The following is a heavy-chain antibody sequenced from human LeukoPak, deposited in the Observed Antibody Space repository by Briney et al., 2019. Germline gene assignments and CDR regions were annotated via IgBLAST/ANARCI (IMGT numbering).Heavy chain of an antibody. CDR2: ISSSSSYI. CDR3: ARDSSGSAYYFDY. Sequence: GGSLRLSCAASGFTFSSYSMNWVRQAPGKGLEWVSSISSSSSYIYYADSVKGRFTISRDNAKNSLYLQMNSLGAEDTAVYYCARDSSGSAYYFDYWGQGTLVTVSS. CDR1: GFTFSSYS. D-gene: IGHD6-19*01. V-gene: IGHV3-21*01. J-gene: IGHJ4*02.